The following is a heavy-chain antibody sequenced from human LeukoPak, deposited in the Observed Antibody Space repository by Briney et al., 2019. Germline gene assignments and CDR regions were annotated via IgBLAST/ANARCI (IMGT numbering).Heavy chain of an antibody. CDR2: ISDSGTDT. CDR1: GFTFSYYA. Sequence: PGGSLRLSCAASGFTFSYYAMGWVRQAPGKGLEWVSVISDSGTDTSYADSGRGRFTISRDNSKNTLYLQMNSLRAEDTAVYYCAKTDCTSSSCYTIDYWGQGTLVTVSS. V-gene: IGHV3-23*01. J-gene: IGHJ4*02. CDR3: AKTDCTSSSCYTIDY. D-gene: IGHD2-2*02.